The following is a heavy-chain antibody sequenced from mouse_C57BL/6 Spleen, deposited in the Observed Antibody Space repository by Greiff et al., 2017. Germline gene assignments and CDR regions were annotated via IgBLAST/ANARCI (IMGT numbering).Heavy chain of an antibody. CDR3: ARQIYYGNPYAMDF. D-gene: IGHD2-1*01. J-gene: IGHJ4*01. Sequence: EVTLEESGGDLVKPGGSLKLSCAASGFTFSSYGMSWVRQTPDKRLEWVATISSGGSYTYNPDSVKGRFTNARDDAKNTLYRHMRSLKSDDTSMYYCARQIYYGNPYAMDFWRQETSVTVSS. V-gene: IGHV5-6*02. CDR2: ISSGGSYT. CDR1: GFTFSSYG.